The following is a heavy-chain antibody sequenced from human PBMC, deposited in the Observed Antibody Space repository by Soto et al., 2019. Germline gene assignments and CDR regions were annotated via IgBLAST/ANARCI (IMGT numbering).Heavy chain of an antibody. CDR1: GFTFSSYG. D-gene: IGHD2-8*01. Sequence: GGSLRLSCAASGFTFSSYGMHWVRQAPGKGLEWVAVISYDGSNKYYADSVKGRFTISRDNSKNTLYVQMNSLRATETAVYYCAKFPRDHCTNGVCYRGSKYFDYWGQGTLVTVSS. CDR3: AKFPRDHCTNGVCYRGSKYFDY. CDR2: ISYDGSNK. J-gene: IGHJ4*02. V-gene: IGHV3-30*18.